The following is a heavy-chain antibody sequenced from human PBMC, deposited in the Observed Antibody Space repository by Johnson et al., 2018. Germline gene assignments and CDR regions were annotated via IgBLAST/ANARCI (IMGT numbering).Heavy chain of an antibody. CDR1: GFTFSTYG. V-gene: IGHV3-33*01. CDR3: AREYDSSGYYLEYFQH. D-gene: IGHD3-22*01. Sequence: QVQLVQSGGGVVQXGRSLRLXCAASGFTFSTYGMHWVRQAPGKGLEWVALIWHDGSNKNYADSVKGRFTISRDNSKNTLYLQMNSLRAEDTTVYYCAREYDSSGYYLEYFQHWGQGTLVTVSS. J-gene: IGHJ1*01. CDR2: IWHDGSNK.